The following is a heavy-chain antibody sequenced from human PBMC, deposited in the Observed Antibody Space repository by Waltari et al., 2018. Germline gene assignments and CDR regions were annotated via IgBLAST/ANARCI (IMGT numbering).Heavy chain of an antibody. CDR1: GYTFTDYY. CDR3: ATENGIAVAGKLGAFDI. J-gene: IGHJ3*02. V-gene: IGHV1-69-2*01. CDR2: VEPEDGET. Sequence: EVQLVQSGAEVKKPGATVKISCKASGYTFTDYYMHWVQQAPGKGLEWMGRVEPEDGETIYAEKFQGRVTITADTSTDTAYMELSSLRSEDTAVYYCATENGIAVAGKLGAFDIWGQGTMVTVSS. D-gene: IGHD6-19*01.